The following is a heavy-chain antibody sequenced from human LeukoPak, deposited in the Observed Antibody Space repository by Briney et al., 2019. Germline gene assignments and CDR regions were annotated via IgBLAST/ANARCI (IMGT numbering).Heavy chain of an antibody. CDR1: GFTFSSYW. J-gene: IGHJ4*02. CDR2: IKQDGSEK. V-gene: IGHV3-7*05. D-gene: IGHD6-19*01. CDR3: ARDVSSGWASFDY. Sequence: PGGSLRLSCAASGFTFSSYWMSWVRQAPGKGLEWVANIKQDGSEKYYVDSVKGRFTISRDNAKNSLYLQMNSLRAEDTAVYFCARDVSSGWASFDYWGQGTLVTVSS.